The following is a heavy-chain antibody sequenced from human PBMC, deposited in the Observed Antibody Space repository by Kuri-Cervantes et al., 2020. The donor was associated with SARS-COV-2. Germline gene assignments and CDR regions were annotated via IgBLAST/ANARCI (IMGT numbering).Heavy chain of an antibody. D-gene: IGHD3-22*01. CDR2: IKGDGSEK. Sequence: GESLKISCAASGFTFSHYWMSWARQAPGKGLEWVANIKGDGSEKYYADSLKGRFTISRDSAKNSLYLQMNSLRAEDTAVYYCASYYLATGDYFDFWGQGNLVTVSS. J-gene: IGHJ4*02. V-gene: IGHV3-7*05. CDR1: GFTFSHYW. CDR3: ASYYLATGDYFDF.